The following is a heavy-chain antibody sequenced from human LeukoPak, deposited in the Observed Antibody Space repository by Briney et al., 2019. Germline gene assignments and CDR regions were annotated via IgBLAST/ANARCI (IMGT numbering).Heavy chain of an antibody. CDR3: ASTAVAGAFDY. CDR2: ISSSSSYI. V-gene: IGHV3-21*01. D-gene: IGHD6-19*01. Sequence: GGSLRLSCAASGFTFSSYSMNWVRQAPGKGLEWVSSISSSSSYIYYADSVKGRFTISGDNAKNSLYLQMNSLRAEDTAVYYCASTAVAGAFDYWGQGTLVTVSS. J-gene: IGHJ4*02. CDR1: GFTFSSYS.